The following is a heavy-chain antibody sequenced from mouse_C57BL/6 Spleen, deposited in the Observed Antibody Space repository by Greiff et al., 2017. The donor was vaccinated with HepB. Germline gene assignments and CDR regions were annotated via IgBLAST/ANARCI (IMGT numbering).Heavy chain of an antibody. V-gene: IGHV1-55*01. CDR1: GYTFTSYW. D-gene: IGHD2-5*01. Sequence: QVQLQQPGAELVKPGASVKMSCKASGYTFTSYWITWVKQRPGQGLEWIGDIYPGSGSTNYNEKFKSKATLTADTSSSTAYMQLSSLTSEDSAVYYCGRRDSNYYFDDWGKGTTLTVSS. CDR2: IYPGSGST. J-gene: IGHJ2*01. CDR3: GRRDSNYYFDD.